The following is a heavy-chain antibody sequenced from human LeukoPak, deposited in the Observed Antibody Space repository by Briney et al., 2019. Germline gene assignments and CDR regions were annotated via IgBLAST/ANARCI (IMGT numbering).Heavy chain of an antibody. Sequence: SETLSLTCTVSGDSITSHYYWGWIRPPPGKGLEWIGTMYHSGSTYYNPSLKSRVTLSVDTSRNHFSLKLSSATAADTAVYYCARENILGPVDYWGQGTLVIVSS. V-gene: IGHV4-38-2*02. CDR3: ARENILGPVDY. J-gene: IGHJ4*02. CDR1: GDSITSHYY. D-gene: IGHD3-16*01. CDR2: MYHSGST.